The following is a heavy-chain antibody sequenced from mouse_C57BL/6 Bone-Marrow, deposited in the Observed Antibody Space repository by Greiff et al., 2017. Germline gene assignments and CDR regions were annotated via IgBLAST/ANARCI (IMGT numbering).Heavy chain of an antibody. CDR1: GYTFTSYW. CDR3: AREPPHYYGSSSWFAY. Sequence: QVQLQQPGAELVMPGASVKLSCKASGYTFTSYWMHWVKQRPGQGLEWIGEIDPSDSYTNYNQKFKGKSTLTVDKSSSTAYMQLSSLTSEDSAVYYCAREPPHYYGSSSWFAYWGQGTLVTVSA. J-gene: IGHJ3*01. CDR2: IDPSDSYT. D-gene: IGHD1-1*01. V-gene: IGHV1-69*01.